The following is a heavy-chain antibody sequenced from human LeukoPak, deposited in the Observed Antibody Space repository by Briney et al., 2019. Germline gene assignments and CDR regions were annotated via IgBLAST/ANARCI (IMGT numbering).Heavy chain of an antibody. CDR1: GFTFSNYW. Sequence: GGSLRLSCAASGFTFSNYWVHWVRQAPGKGLVWVSRINRDGSTTKYADSVTGRFAVSRDNAKNTLNLQMNSLRAEDTAVYYCARDKKSGESSEIDYWGQGTLVTVSS. CDR3: ARDKKSGESSEIDY. J-gene: IGHJ4*02. V-gene: IGHV3-74*03. CDR2: INRDGSTT. D-gene: IGHD3-10*01.